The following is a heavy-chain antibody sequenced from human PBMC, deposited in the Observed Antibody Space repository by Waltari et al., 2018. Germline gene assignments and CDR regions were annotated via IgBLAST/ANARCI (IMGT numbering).Heavy chain of an antibody. J-gene: IGHJ6*02. Sequence: QVQLVESGGGVVQPGRSLRLSCAASGFTFSSSGLHGVRQTPGRGRGWVAVRTADRSRRSYADAIKCRFSIFRANSNTSLAFEINSLRPEDTAVYYCASCTGGNCYYYGFDVWGQGTTVTVSS. CDR2: RTADRSRR. CDR1: GFTFSSSG. V-gene: IGHV3-30*03. D-gene: IGHD2-8*02. CDR3: ASCTGGNCYYYGFDV.